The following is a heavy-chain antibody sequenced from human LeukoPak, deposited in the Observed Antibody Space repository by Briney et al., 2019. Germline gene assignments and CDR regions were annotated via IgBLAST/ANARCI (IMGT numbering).Heavy chain of an antibody. Sequence: GGSLRLSCVASGFTFNNYAMSWVRQAPGRGLEWVSGISISGDGTYYAASVKGRFTISRDKSYNTLYLQMNSLRAEDTAVYYCVRAAPRDCSSTSCSLFDNWGQGTLVTVSS. D-gene: IGHD2-2*01. CDR3: VRAAPRDCSSTSCSLFDN. J-gene: IGHJ4*02. CDR2: ISISGDGT. V-gene: IGHV3-23*01. CDR1: GFTFNNYA.